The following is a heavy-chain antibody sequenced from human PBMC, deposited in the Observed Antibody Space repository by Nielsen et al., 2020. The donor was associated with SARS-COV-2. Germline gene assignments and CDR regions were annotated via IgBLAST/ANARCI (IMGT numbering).Heavy chain of an antibody. V-gene: IGHV3-48*01. CDR1: GFTFSSYS. Sequence: GGSLRLSCAASGFTFSSYSMNWVRQAPGKGLEWVSYISSSSSTIYYADSVKGRFTISRDNAKNSLYLQMNSLRAEDTAVYYCARIDGYNSRAYVFDIWGQGTMVTVSS. CDR3: ARIDGYNSRAYVFDI. D-gene: IGHD5-24*01. CDR2: ISSSSSTI. J-gene: IGHJ3*02.